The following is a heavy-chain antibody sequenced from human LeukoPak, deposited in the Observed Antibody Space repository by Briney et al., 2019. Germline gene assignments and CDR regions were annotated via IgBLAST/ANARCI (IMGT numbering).Heavy chain of an antibody. Sequence: GASVKVSCKASGGTFSSYAIRWVRQAPGQGLEWMGRIIPILGIANYAQKFQGRVTITADKSTSTAYMELSSLRSEDTAVYYCARVAEGEHYLDYWGQGTLVTVSS. J-gene: IGHJ4*02. D-gene: IGHD1-1*01. V-gene: IGHV1-69*04. CDR2: IIPILGIA. CDR1: GGTFSSYA. CDR3: ARVAEGEHYLDY.